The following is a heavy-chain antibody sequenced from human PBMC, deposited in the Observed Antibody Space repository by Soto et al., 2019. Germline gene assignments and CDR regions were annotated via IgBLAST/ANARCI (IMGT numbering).Heavy chain of an antibody. V-gene: IGHV3-74*01. CDR3: ARGVRNYYGMDV. CDR2: INSDGSSR. CDR1: GFPFTNYW. J-gene: IGHJ6*02. Sequence: PGGSLRLSCAASGFPFTNYWMHWVRQAPGRGLVWVSRINSDGSSRFYADSVKGRFTISRDNAENTVYLQMNSLRAEDTAVYYCARGVRNYYGMDVWGQGTTVTVSS.